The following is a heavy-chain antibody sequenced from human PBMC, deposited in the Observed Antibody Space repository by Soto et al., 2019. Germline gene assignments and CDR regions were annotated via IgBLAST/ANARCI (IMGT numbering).Heavy chain of an antibody. Sequence: ASVKVSCKASGGTFSSYAISWVRQAPGQGLEWMGGIIPIFGTANYAQKFQGRVTITADESTSTAYMELSSLRSEDTAVYYCGRDTGAPLYYYYYGMDVWGQGTTVTVSS. D-gene: IGHD1-26*01. V-gene: IGHV1-69*13. J-gene: IGHJ6*02. CDR3: GRDTGAPLYYYYYGMDV. CDR1: GGTFSSYA. CDR2: IIPIFGTA.